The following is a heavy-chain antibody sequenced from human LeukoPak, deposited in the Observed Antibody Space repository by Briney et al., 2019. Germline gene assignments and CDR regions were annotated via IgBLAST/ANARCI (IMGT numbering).Heavy chain of an antibody. V-gene: IGHV1-69*05. J-gene: IGHJ4*02. CDR2: IIPIFGTA. CDR1: GGTFSSYA. D-gene: IGHD3-16*01. Sequence: GASVKVSCKASGGTFSSYAISWVRQAPGQGLEWMGGIIPIFGTANYAQKFQGRVTITTDESTSTAYMELSSLRSEDTAVYYCARDATRGEPSGPAFDYWGQGTLVTVSS. CDR3: ARDATRGEPSGPAFDY.